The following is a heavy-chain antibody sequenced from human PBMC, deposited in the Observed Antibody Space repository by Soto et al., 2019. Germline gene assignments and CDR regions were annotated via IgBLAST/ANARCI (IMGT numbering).Heavy chain of an antibody. Sequence: GGSLRLSCAASRFTFSSYGMHWVRQAPGKGLEWVAVISYDGSNKYYADSVKGRFTISRDNSKNTLYLQMNSLRAEDTAVYYCAKDLGFHYYDILTGYPHRGGMDVWGQGTTVTVSS. V-gene: IGHV3-30*18. CDR2: ISYDGSNK. D-gene: IGHD3-9*01. J-gene: IGHJ6*02. CDR1: RFTFSSYG. CDR3: AKDLGFHYYDILTGYPHRGGMDV.